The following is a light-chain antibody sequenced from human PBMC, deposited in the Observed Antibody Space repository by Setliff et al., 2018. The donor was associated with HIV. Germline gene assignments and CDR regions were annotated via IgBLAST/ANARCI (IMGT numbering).Light chain of an antibody. V-gene: IGLV2-14*03. J-gene: IGLJ1*01. CDR2: GVS. CDR1: SSDVGGYNF. CDR3: SSYTSSTPLYV. Sequence: ALAQPPSASGSPGQSVTISCTGTSSDVGGYNFVSWYQQHPGKAPKLMIYGVSYRPSGVSNRFSGSKSGNTASLTISGLQAEDEADYYCSSYTSSTPLYVFGTGTKVTVL.